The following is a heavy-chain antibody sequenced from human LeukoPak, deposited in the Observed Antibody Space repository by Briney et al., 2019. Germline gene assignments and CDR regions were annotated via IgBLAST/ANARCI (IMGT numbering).Heavy chain of an antibody. V-gene: IGHV4-30-2*01. CDR1: GGSISSGGYS. D-gene: IGHD1-26*01. J-gene: IGHJ4*02. Sequence: SQTLSLTCAVSGGSISSGGYSWSWIRQPPGKGLEWIGCIYHSGSTYYNPSLKSRVTISVDRSKNQFSLKLSSVTAADTAVYYCARSGATDPLIFDSWGQGTLVTVSS. CDR3: ARSGATDPLIFDS. CDR2: IYHSGST.